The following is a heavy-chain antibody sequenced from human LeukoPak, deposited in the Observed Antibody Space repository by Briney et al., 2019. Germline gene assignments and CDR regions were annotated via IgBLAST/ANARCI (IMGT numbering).Heavy chain of an antibody. Sequence: SGGSLRLSCAASGFTLSSYAMHWVRHAPGKGLEDVSAISSNGGSTYYANSVKGRFTISRDNSKNTLYLQMGSLRAEDMAVYYCASRDRSGYYYSHWGQGTMVTVSS. CDR3: ASRDRSGYYYSH. CDR2: ISSNGGST. CDR1: GFTLSSYA. D-gene: IGHD3-22*01. J-gene: IGHJ3*01. V-gene: IGHV3-64*01.